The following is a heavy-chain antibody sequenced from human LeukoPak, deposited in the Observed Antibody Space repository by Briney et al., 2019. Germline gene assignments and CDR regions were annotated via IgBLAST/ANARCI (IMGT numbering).Heavy chain of an antibody. J-gene: IGHJ5*02. CDR3: ANSTYWFDP. CDR2: IHTSGST. D-gene: IGHD2/OR15-2a*01. V-gene: IGHV4-61*02. Sequence: PSQTLSLTCTVSGGSISSGDYYWTWIRQPAGKGLEWIGRIHTSGSTNYKPSLQSRVTISVDTSKNQFSLKLSSVTAADTAVYYCANSTYWFDPWGQGTLVTVSS. CDR1: GGSISSGDYY.